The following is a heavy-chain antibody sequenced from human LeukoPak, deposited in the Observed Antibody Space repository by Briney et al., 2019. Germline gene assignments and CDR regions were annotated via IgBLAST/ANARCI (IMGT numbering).Heavy chain of an antibody. CDR2: ISTTSSTI. D-gene: IGHD6-19*01. CDR3: ARGKEKWLDHFDY. CDR1: GFTFSSYG. Sequence: GGSLRLSCAASGFTFSSYGMNWVRKAPGKGLEWVSYISTTSSTIYYADSVKGRFTMSRDNAKSSLYLQMDSLRDEDTAVYYCARGKEKWLDHFDYWGQGSLVTVSS. J-gene: IGHJ4*02. V-gene: IGHV3-48*02.